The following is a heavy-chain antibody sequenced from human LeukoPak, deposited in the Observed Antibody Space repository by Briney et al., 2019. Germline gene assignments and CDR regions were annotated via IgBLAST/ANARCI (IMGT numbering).Heavy chain of an antibody. J-gene: IGHJ5*02. CDR2: MNPNSGNT. D-gene: IGHD5/OR15-5a*01. CDR1: GYTFTSYD. CDR3: ARVPPSTSDLRFDP. Sequence: ASVKVSCKASGYTFTSYDINWVRQATGQGLEWMGWMNPNSGNTGYAQKFQGRVTITRNTSISTAYMELSSLRSEDTAVYYCARVPPSTSDLRFDPRGQGTLVTVSS. V-gene: IGHV1-8*03.